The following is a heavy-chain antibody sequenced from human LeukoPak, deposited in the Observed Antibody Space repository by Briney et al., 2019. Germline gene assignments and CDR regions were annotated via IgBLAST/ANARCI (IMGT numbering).Heavy chain of an antibody. CDR2: INAGNGNT. J-gene: IGHJ4*02. D-gene: IGHD6-13*01. CDR1: GYTFTSYA. CDR3: ARNSLYSSSWSYHFDY. Sequence: ASVKVSCKASGYTFTSYAMHWVRQAPGQRLEWMGWINAGNGNTKYSQKFQGRVTITADESTSTAYMELSSLRSEDTAVYYCARNSLYSSSWSYHFDYWGQGTLVTVSS. V-gene: IGHV1-3*01.